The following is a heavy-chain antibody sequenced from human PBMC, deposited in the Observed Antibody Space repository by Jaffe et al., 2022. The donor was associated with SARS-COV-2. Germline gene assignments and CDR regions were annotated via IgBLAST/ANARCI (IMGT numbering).Heavy chain of an antibody. V-gene: IGHV1-8*01. J-gene: IGHJ5*02. CDR3: ARGLGDYDSSGYYYWFDP. CDR1: GYTFTSYD. CDR2: MNPNSGNT. D-gene: IGHD3-22*01. Sequence: QVQLVQSGAEVKKPGASVKVSCKASGYTFTSYDINWVRQATGQGLEWMGWMNPNSGNTGYAQKFQGRVTMTRNTSISTAYMELSSLRSEDTAVYYCARGLGDYDSSGYYYWFDPWGQGTLVTVSS.